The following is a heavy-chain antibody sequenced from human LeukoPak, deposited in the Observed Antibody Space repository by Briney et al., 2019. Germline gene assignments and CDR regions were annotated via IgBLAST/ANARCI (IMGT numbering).Heavy chain of an antibody. V-gene: IGHV3-30*04. J-gene: IGHJ4*02. CDR1: GFTFSGYP. CDR3: ARERLWSFDY. CDR2: TSYDGSNK. D-gene: IGHD3-10*01. Sequence: GGSLRLSCAASGFTFSGYPMHWVCQAPGKGLDWVAVTSYDGSNKYYADSVKGRFTISGDNSKNTLYLQMNSLRPEDAAVYYCARERLWSFDYWGQGTLVTVSS.